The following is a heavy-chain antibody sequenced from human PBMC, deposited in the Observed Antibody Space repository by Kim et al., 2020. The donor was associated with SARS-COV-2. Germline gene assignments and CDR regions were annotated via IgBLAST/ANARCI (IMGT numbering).Heavy chain of an antibody. CDR2: IYRSGGT. V-gene: IGHV4-31*07. D-gene: IGHD2-15*01. Sequence: SETLSLTCTVSGGSITSGPYYWTWIRQSPGRGLEFIGCIYRSGGTNYNPSLQSRVTMSVDTSENRFSLNLSSVTAADTAVYFCSYVVLYYFAPWGQGTL. J-gene: IGHJ4*02. CDR3: SYVVLYYFAP. CDR1: GGSITSGPYY.